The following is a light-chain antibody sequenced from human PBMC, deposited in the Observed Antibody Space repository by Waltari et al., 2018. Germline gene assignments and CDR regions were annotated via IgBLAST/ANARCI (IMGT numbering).Light chain of an antibody. Sequence: QSVLTQPPSVSGAPGQRVTISCTGSRSNIGAGYDVHWYQHIPGTAPKLLIYGNGNRPSGVPDRFSGSRSGTSASLAITGLQAEDEADYSCQSYDNALSDVLFGGGTKLTVL. CDR1: RSNIGAGYD. CDR2: GNG. CDR3: QSYDNALSDVL. J-gene: IGLJ2*01. V-gene: IGLV1-40*01.